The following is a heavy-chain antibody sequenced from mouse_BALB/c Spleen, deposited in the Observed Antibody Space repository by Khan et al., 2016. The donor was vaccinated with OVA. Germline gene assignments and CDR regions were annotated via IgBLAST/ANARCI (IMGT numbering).Heavy chain of an antibody. D-gene: IGHD2-14*01. CDR1: GYSFTSYY. CDR2: IDPFSGAT. CDR3: TRHGYVAGFTY. V-gene: IGHV1S135*01. Sequence: VQLQQSGPELMKPGASVKISCKASGYSFTSYYIHWVIQSHGKSLEWIGYIDPFSGATSYTQKFKGRAKLNVDKYACTAYIHLSDLESEDSAVYYCTRHGYVAGFTYWGQGTLVTVSA. J-gene: IGHJ3*01.